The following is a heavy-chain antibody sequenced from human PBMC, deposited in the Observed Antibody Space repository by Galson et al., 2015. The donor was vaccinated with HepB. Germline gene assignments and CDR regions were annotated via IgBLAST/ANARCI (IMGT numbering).Heavy chain of an antibody. CDR1: GFTFGDYA. D-gene: IGHD2-2*01. J-gene: IGHJ4*02. V-gene: IGHV3-49*03. CDR3: TRIIVVVPAANGGSDY. CDR2: IRSKAYGGTT. Sequence: SLRLSCAASGFTFGDYAMSWFRQAPGKGLEWVGFIRSKAYGGTTEYAASVKGRFTISRDDSKSIAYLQMNSLKTEDTAVYYCTRIIVVVPAANGGSDYWGQGTLVTVSS.